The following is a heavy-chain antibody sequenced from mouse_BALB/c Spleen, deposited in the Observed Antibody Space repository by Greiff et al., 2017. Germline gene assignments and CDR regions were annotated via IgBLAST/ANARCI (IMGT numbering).Heavy chain of an antibody. Sequence: QVQLQQPGAELVKPGASVKLSCKASGYTFTSYYMYWVKQRPGQGLEWIGGINPSNGGTNFNEKFKSKATLTVDKSSSTAYMQLSSLTSEDSAVYYGTRRGAYDGYSFAYWGQGTLVTVSA. CDR3: TRRGAYDGYSFAY. J-gene: IGHJ3*01. CDR1: GYTFTSYY. V-gene: IGHV1S81*02. CDR2: INPSNGGT. D-gene: IGHD2-3*01.